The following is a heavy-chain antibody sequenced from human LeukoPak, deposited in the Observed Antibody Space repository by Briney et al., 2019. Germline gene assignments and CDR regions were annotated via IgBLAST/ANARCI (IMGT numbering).Heavy chain of an antibody. CDR3: VTEVSGSFPT. CDR2: INGDGTKI. V-gene: IGHV3-7*03. Sequence: GGSLRLSCAASGFTFSRSWMTWVRQAPGKGLEWVANINGDGTKIHYVDSVKGRFTISRDNAKNSLYLQMNSLKNEDTAVYYCVTEVSGSFPTWGQGTLVTVSS. J-gene: IGHJ4*02. D-gene: IGHD1-26*01. CDR1: GFTFSRSW.